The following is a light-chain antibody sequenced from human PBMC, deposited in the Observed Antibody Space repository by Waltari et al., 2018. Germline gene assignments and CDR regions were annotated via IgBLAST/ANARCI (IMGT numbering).Light chain of an antibody. V-gene: IGKV3-20*01. CDR3: QRYGSSPWT. J-gene: IGKJ1*01. Sequence: EIVLTQSPGTLSLSPGERATLSCRASQSVTSNLLAWYQQKPGQAPRLLIYEAYIRAIGIPERFSGSGSGTDFTLTISRLEPEDFAVYYCQRYGSSPWTFGQGTKVDIK. CDR2: EAY. CDR1: QSVTSNL.